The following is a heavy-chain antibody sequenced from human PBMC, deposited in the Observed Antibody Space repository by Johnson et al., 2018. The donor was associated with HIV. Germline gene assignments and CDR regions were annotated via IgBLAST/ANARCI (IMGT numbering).Heavy chain of an antibody. J-gene: IGHJ3*02. CDR3: ARVGDRYCSGGSCYSGAFDI. D-gene: IGHD2-15*01. CDR2: ISHDGNNQ. Sequence: QVQLVESGGGVVQPGRSLRLSCAASGFTFSSYAMHWVRQAPGKGLEWVALISHDGNNQYYADSVKGRFTISRDNSKNTLYLQMNSLRAEDTAVYYCARVGDRYCSGGSCYSGAFDIWGQGTMVTVSS. V-gene: IGHV3-30-3*01. CDR1: GFTFSSYA.